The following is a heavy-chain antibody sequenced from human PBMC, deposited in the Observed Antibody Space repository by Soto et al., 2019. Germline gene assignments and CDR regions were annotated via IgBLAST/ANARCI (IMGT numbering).Heavy chain of an antibody. Sequence: GGSLRLSCAASGFTFSSYAMSWVRQAPGKGLEWVSAISGSGGSTYYADSVKGRFTISRDNSKNTLYLQMNSLRAEDTVVYYCARALFYSSSWSSYFDYWGQGTLVTVSS. D-gene: IGHD6-13*01. CDR3: ARALFYSSSWSSYFDY. J-gene: IGHJ4*02. V-gene: IGHV3-23*01. CDR2: ISGSGGST. CDR1: GFTFSSYA.